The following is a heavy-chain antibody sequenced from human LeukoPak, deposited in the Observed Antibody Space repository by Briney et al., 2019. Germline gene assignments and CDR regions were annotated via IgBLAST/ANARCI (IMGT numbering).Heavy chain of an antibody. CDR2: IYYTGNT. D-gene: IGHD3/OR15-3a*01. V-gene: IGHV4-39*01. CDR3: ARQTGSGLFILP. J-gene: IGHJ4*02. Sequence: SETLSLTCTVSGVSVSSSYSYWGWIRQPPGMGLEWIGSIYYTGNTYYNASLKSQVSISIDTSKNQFSLKLTSVTAADTAVYYCARQTGSGLFILPGGQGALVTVSS. CDR1: GVSVSSSYSY.